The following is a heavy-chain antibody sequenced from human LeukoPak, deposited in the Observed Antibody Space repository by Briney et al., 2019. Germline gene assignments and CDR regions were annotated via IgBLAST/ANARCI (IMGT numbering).Heavy chain of an antibody. CDR1: GYNFIDDY. CDR3: ARLGRSGYYYMDV. D-gene: IGHD3-3*01. CDR2: MNPNSGNT. V-gene: IGHV1-8*02. J-gene: IGHJ6*03. Sequence: GASVKVSCKTSGYNFIDDYIHWVRQAPGQGLEWMGWMNPNSGNTGYAQKFQGRVTMTRNTSISTAYMELSSLRSEDTAVYYCARLGRSGYYYMDVWGKGTTVTVSS.